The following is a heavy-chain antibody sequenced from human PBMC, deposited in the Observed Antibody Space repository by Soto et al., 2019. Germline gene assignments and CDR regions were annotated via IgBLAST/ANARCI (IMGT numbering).Heavy chain of an antibody. V-gene: IGHV3-30*18. CDR2: ISYDGSNK. CDR1: GFTFSSYG. J-gene: IGHJ6*02. CDR3: AKDGDV. Sequence: VQLVESGGGVVQPGRSLRLSCAASGFTFSSYGMHWVRQAPGKGLEWVAVISYDGSNKYYADSVKGRFTISRDNSKNTLYLQMNSLRAEDTAVYYCAKDGDVWGQGTTVTVSS.